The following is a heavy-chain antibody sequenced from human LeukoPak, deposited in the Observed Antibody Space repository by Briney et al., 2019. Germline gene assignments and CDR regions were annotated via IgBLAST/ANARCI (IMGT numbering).Heavy chain of an antibody. CDR2: IFSSGTT. Sequence: PSETLSLTCTVSGGSINNYVLIWIRQPAGKRLEWIGRIFSSGTTNYNPSLKSRATMSVDTSKNQFSLKLRSVTAADTAVYYCARDRGSDGSDQLDPWGQGTLVTVSS. CDR3: ARDRGSDGSDQLDP. CDR1: GGSINNYV. D-gene: IGHD3-10*01. V-gene: IGHV4-4*07. J-gene: IGHJ5*02.